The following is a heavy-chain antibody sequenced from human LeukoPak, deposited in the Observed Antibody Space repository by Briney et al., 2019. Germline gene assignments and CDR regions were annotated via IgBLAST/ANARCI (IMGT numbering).Heavy chain of an antibody. V-gene: IGHV3-74*01. CDR1: GFTFSSYW. J-gene: IGHJ3*02. Sequence: PGGSLRLSCAASGFTFSSYWMHWVRQAPGKGLVWVSRINSDGSSTSYADSVKGRFTISRDNAKNTLYLQMNSLRAEDTAVYYCARVLYDSSGFNAFDTWGQGTMVTVSS. CDR3: ARVLYDSSGFNAFDT. D-gene: IGHD3-22*01. CDR2: INSDGSST.